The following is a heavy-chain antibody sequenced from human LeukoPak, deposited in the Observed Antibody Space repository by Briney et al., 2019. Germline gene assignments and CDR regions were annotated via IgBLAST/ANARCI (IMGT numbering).Heavy chain of an antibody. D-gene: IGHD2-15*01. J-gene: IGHJ6*02. Sequence: GGSLRLSCAASGFTFSSYSMNWVRQAPGKGLEWVSYISSSSSTIYYADSVKGRFTISRDNAKNPLYLQMNSLRAEDTAVYYCARVPSGCSGGSCYSDYYYYGMDVWGQGTTVTVSS. CDR3: ARVPSGCSGGSCYSDYYYYGMDV. V-gene: IGHV3-48*01. CDR1: GFTFSSYS. CDR2: ISSSSSTI.